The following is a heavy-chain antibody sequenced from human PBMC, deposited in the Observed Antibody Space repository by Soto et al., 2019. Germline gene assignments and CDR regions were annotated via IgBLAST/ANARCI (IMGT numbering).Heavy chain of an antibody. Sequence: SETLSLTCTVSGGSISSYYWSWIRQPPGKGLEWIGYIYYSGSTNYNTSLKSRVTISVDTSKNQFSLKLSSVTAADTAVDNGVRYCSGGSCRASGSCFDYWGQGTLVTVSS. CDR3: VRYCSGGSCRASGSCFDY. CDR1: GGSISSYY. D-gene: IGHD2-15*01. V-gene: IGHV4-59*01. CDR2: IYYSGST. J-gene: IGHJ4*02.